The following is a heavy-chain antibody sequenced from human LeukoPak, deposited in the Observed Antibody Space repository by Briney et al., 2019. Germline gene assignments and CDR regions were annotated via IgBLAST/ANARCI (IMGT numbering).Heavy chain of an antibody. CDR2: IIPIFGTA. CDR1: GGTFSSYA. Sequence: ASVKVSCKASGGTFSSYAISWVRQAPGQGLEWMGGIIPIFGTANYAQKFQGRVTTTADESTSTAYMELSSLRSEDTAVYYCARHVSSGWYYYYYGMDVWGKGTTVTVSS. V-gene: IGHV1-69*13. J-gene: IGHJ6*04. D-gene: IGHD6-19*01. CDR3: ARHVSSGWYYYYYGMDV.